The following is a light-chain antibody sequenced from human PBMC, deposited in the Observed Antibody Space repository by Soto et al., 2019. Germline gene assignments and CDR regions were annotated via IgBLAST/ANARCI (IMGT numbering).Light chain of an antibody. CDR1: QSVRTND. CDR2: GAS. Sequence: ENVLTQSPGPLSLSPGERATLSCRASQSVRTNDLAWYQQKPGQAPRLLVYGASNRVPGIPDRFSGSGSRTDFTLTISRLEPEDFVVYYCQQYGSSYTFGQGTKLEIK. CDR3: QQYGSSYT. J-gene: IGKJ2*01. V-gene: IGKV3-20*01.